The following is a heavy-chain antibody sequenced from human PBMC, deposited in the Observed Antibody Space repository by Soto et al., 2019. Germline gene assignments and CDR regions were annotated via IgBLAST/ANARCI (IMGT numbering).Heavy chain of an antibody. Sequence: QVQLVESGGGEVQPGRSLTISCAASGFTFSTYGMHWVRQTPGKGLEWVAVISYDGTNKFYSDSVKGRFTISRDNFKNTLTLQMNSLRGDATAVYSCAKDRQSYGDYAYYCDGMDVWGLGTRVTVSS. CDR3: AKDRQSYGDYAYYCDGMDV. CDR1: GFTFSTYG. V-gene: IGHV3-30*18. J-gene: IGHJ6*02. CDR2: ISYDGTNK. D-gene: IGHD4-17*01.